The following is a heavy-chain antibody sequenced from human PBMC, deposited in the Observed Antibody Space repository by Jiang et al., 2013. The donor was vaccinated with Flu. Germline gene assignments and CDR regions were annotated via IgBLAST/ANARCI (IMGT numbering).Heavy chain of an antibody. J-gene: IGHJ4*02. CDR3: AREYSGSYYVFDY. Sequence: QLVESGGGLVQPGGSLRLSCAASGFTFSSYSMNWVRQAPGKGLEWVSYISSSGSLIYYADSVKGRLTISRDDTKTSLYLQMNSLRAEDTAVYYCAREYSGSYYVFDYWGQGTLVTVSS. CDR1: GFTFSSYS. D-gene: IGHD1-26*01. V-gene: IGHV3-48*01. CDR2: ISSSGSLI.